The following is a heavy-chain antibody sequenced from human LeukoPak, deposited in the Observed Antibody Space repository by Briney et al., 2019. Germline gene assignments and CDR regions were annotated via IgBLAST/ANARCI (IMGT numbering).Heavy chain of an antibody. CDR2: VSSSSSTI. V-gene: IGHV3-48*02. D-gene: IGHD3-22*01. CDR3: ARGDSSGYGPDH. J-gene: IGHJ5*02. Sequence: PGGSLRLSCAASGFTFSSYRMNWVRQAPGKGLEWVSYVSSSSSTIYYADSVKGRFTISRDNAKNSLYLQMNSLRDEDTAVYYCARGDSSGYGPDHWGQGTLVTVSS. CDR1: GFTFSSYR.